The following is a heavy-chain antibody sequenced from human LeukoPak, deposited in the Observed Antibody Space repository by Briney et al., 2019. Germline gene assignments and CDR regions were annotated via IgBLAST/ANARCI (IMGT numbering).Heavy chain of an antibody. V-gene: IGHV4-39*01. CDR3: ARQYEF. CDR1: GASIISGNYF. Sequence: SETLSLICTVSGASIISGNYFWGWVRQPPGKRLQWFGGWQHCGITGYNPSLKSRDTIVADTSKTLFSLKLASVAAADSALYICARQYEFWGQGTLVTVSS. CDR2: WQHCGIT. D-gene: IGHD3-10*01. J-gene: IGHJ4*02.